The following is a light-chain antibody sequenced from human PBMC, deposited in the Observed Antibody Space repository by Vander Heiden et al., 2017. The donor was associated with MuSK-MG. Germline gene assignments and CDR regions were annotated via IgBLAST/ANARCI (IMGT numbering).Light chain of an antibody. CDR1: QSVSSY. V-gene: IGKV3-11*01. Sequence: IVLTQSPATLSLSPGDSATLTCRASQSVSSYLSWYQQKPGQAPRLHIYDAYNRATGIPARFSGSGCGTDFTLTISSLEPEDYAVYYCQRRRNSRRHTFGQGTKLEIK. CDR3: QRRRNSRRHT. J-gene: IGKJ2*01. CDR2: DAY.